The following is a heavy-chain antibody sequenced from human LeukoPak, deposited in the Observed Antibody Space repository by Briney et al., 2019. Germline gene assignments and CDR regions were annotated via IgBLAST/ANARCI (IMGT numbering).Heavy chain of an antibody. Sequence: SETLSLTCTVSGYSISSGYYWGWIRQPPGKGLEWIGSIYHSGSTYYNPSLKSRVTISVDTSKNQFSLKLSSVTAADTAVYYCARGFRGVVPAAKWFDPWGQGTLVTVSS. J-gene: IGHJ5*02. V-gene: IGHV4-38-2*02. CDR1: GYSISSGYY. D-gene: IGHD2-2*01. CDR3: ARGFRGVVPAAKWFDP. CDR2: IYHSGST.